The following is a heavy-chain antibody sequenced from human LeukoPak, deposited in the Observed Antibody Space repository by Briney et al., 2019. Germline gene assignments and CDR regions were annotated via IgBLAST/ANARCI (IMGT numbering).Heavy chain of an antibody. D-gene: IGHD1-26*01. CDR2: ISGSGGST. CDR1: GFTFDDYG. V-gene: IGHV3-23*01. J-gene: IGHJ4*02. Sequence: GGSLRLSCAASGFTFDDYGMSWVRQAPGKGLEWVSAISGSGGSTYYADSVKGRFTISRDNSKNTLYLQMNSLRAEDTAVYYCAKDASVGAGEFDYWGQGTLVTVSS. CDR3: AKDASVGAGEFDY.